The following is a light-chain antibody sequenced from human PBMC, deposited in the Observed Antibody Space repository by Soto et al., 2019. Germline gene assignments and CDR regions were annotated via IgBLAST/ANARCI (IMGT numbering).Light chain of an antibody. CDR1: SSDVGAYNY. Sequence: QSALTQPASMSGSPGQSITISCTGTSSDVGAYNYVSWYQQHPGKAPKLMIYEVSNRPSGVSNRFSGSKSGNTASLTISGLQAEDEADYYCSSYTDINSSWVFGGGTKLTVL. V-gene: IGLV2-14*01. CDR2: EVS. CDR3: SSYTDINSSWV. J-gene: IGLJ3*02.